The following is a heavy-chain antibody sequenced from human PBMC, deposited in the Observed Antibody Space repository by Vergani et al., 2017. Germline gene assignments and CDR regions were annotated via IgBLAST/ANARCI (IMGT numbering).Heavy chain of an antibody. D-gene: IGHD2/OR15-2a*01. CDR1: GYSFINYG. CDR3: AEEGFDDNIRGIDRPPSYYGMDV. Sequence: QSQLVQSGDEVKKPGASVKLSCKTSGYSFINYGISWVRQAPGQGLEWLGWVSPYKGNTNYGQKIQGRVTMTTDTSTRTAYMQLRSLTFDDTAVYYCAEEGFDDNIRGIDRPPSYYGMDVWGQGTTVTVAS. CDR2: VSPYKGNT. V-gene: IGHV1-18*01. J-gene: IGHJ6*02.